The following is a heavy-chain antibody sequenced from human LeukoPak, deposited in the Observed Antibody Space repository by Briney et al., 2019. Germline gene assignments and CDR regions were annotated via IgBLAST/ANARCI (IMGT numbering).Heavy chain of an antibody. J-gene: IGHJ5*02. CDR1: GYTFTGYY. V-gene: IGHV1-2*02. Sequence: ASVKVSCKASGYTFTGYYMHWVRQAPGQGLEWMGWINPNSGVTQYAQKFQGRVTMTSDTSISTAYMELSRLRSDDTAVYYCARDGIYGSGSYYEISWFDPWGQGTLVTVSS. CDR3: ARDGIYGSGSYYEISWFDP. D-gene: IGHD3-10*01. CDR2: INPNSGVT.